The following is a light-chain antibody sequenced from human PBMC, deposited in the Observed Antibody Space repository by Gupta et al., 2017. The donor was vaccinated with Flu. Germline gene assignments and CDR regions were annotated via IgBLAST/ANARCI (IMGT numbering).Light chain of an antibody. V-gene: IGLV2-14*01. Sequence: QSALTQPASVSGSPGQSITISCTGTSSDVGGYNYVSWYQQHPGKAPKLMTYEVSNRPSGVSNRFSGSKSGNTASLTISGLQAEDEADYYCSSYTSSSTLCVFGTGTKVTVI. CDR3: SSYTSSSTLCV. CDR2: EVS. J-gene: IGLJ1*01. CDR1: SSDVGGYNY.